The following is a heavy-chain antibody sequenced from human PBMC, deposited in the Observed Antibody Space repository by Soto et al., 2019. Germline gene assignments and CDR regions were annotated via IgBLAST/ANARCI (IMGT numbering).Heavy chain of an antibody. CDR2: IIPIFGTA. D-gene: IGHD6-19*01. V-gene: IGHV1-69*06. CDR3: ASSVAGLYNWFVP. CDR1: GGTFSSYA. Sequence: ASVKVSCKASGGTFSSYAISWVRQAPGQGLEWMGGIIPIFGTANYAQKFQGRVTITADKSTSTAYMELSSLRSEDTAVYYCASSVAGLYNWFVPWGQGTLVTVSS. J-gene: IGHJ5*02.